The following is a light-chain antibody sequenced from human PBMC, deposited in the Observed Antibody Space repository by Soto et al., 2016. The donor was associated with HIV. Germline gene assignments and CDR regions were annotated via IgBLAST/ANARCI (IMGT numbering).Light chain of an antibody. Sequence: DIQLTQSPSFLSASVGDRVTITCRASQGISSYLAWFQQKPGKAPNLLIYPASTLQSGVPSRFSGSGSGTEFTLTISSLQPEDFATYYCQQLNSYHTWTFGPRDQGGNQ. CDR1: QGISSY. CDR2: PAS. V-gene: IGKV1-9*01. J-gene: IGKJ1*01. CDR3: QQLNSYHTWT.